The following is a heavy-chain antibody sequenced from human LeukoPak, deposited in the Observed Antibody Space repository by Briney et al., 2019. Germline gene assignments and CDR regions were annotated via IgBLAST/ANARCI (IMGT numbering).Heavy chain of an antibody. D-gene: IGHD3-10*02. Sequence: GGSLRLSCAASGFTFDDYAMHWVRQGPGKGLEWVSGISWNSGSIGYADSVKGRFTISRDNAKNSLYLQMNSLRAEDTAVYYCAELGITMIGGVWGKGTTVTISS. CDR2: ISWNSGSI. CDR1: GFTFDDYA. V-gene: IGHV3-9*01. CDR3: AELGITMIGGV. J-gene: IGHJ6*04.